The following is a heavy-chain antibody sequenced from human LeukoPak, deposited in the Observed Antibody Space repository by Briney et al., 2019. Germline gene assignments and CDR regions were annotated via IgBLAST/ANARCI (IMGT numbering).Heavy chain of an antibody. D-gene: IGHD2-8*01. CDR2: IIPILGIA. CDR1: GGTFSSYA. V-gene: IGHV1-69*10. Sequence: GASVKVSCKASGGTFSSYAISWVRQAPGQGLEWMGGIIPILGIANYAQKFQGRVTITADKSTSTAYMELSSLRSEDTAVYYCAREGGDIVLMVYSFDYWGQGTLVTVSS. J-gene: IGHJ4*02. CDR3: AREGGDIVLMVYSFDY.